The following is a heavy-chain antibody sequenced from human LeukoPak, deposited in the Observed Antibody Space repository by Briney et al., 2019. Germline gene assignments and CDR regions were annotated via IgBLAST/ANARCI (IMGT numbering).Heavy chain of an antibody. CDR2: IWYDGSNK. D-gene: IGHD2-15*01. J-gene: IGHJ4*02. CDR3: ARGAGSLNF. CDR1: GFTFSSYG. Sequence: GGSLRLSCAASGFTFSSYGMHWVRQAPGKGLEWVAVIWYDGSNKYYGDSVKGRFTISRDNTNNSLHLQMDSLRAEDTAVYYCARGAGSLNFWGQGTLVTVSS. V-gene: IGHV3-33*01.